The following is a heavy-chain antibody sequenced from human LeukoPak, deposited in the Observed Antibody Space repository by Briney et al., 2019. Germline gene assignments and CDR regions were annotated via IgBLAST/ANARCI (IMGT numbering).Heavy chain of an antibody. D-gene: IGHD3-16*01. V-gene: IGHV4-59*01. J-gene: IGHJ3*02. CDR2: IYYSGST. Sequence: SGTPSLTCTGSGGSISSYYWGWVREPPGKGTGWVGVIYYSGSTNYNPSLKSRVTISVDTSKNQFSLKLSSVTAADTAVYYCARRHYDYVWGPLRGAFDIWGQGTMVTVSS. CDR1: GGSISSYY. CDR3: ARRHYDYVWGPLRGAFDI.